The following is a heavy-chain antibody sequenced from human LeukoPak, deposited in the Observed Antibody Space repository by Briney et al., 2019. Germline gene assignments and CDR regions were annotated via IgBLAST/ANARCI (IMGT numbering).Heavy chain of an antibody. D-gene: IGHD6-13*01. CDR1: GFAFSSDW. J-gene: IGHJ2*01. V-gene: IGHV3-74*03. CDR2: INSDGSST. Sequence: TGGSLRLSCAASGFAFSSDWMHWVRQAPGKGLVWVSRINSDGSSTTYADSVKGRFTISRDNAKNTLYLQMNSLRAEDTALYYCASRWWYFGLWGRGTLVTVSS. CDR3: ASRWWYFGL.